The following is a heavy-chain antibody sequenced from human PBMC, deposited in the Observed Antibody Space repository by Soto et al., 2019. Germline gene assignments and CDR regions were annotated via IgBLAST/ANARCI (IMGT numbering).Heavy chain of an antibody. J-gene: IGHJ4*02. CDR3: ARDHLWAFDH. V-gene: IGHV3-48*02. Sequence: GGSLRLSCAASGFSFSVYSMNWVRQAPGKGLEWVSYINGRDGAINYVDSVKGRFTISIDIAKNSLYLQMNSLRDEDTAVYFCARDHLWAFDHWGQGVLVTVSS. CDR2: INGRDGAI. D-gene: IGHD3-3*02. CDR1: GFSFSVYS.